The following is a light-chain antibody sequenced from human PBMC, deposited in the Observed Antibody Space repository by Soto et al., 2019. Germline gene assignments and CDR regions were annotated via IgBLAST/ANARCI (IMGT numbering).Light chain of an antibody. V-gene: IGLV2-14*03. CDR2: DVS. Sequence: QSALTQPASVSGSPGQSITISCTGTSSDVGGYNYVSWNQQHPGKAPKLIIYDVSYRPSGVSNRFSGSKSGNTASLTISGLQAEDEADYHCSSYTSRSSLYVFGGGTKLTVL. CDR1: SSDVGGYNY. CDR3: SSYTSRSSLYV. J-gene: IGLJ1*01.